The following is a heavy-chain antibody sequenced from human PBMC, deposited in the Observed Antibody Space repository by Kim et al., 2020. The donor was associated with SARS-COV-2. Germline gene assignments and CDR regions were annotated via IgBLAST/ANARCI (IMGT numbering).Heavy chain of an antibody. D-gene: IGHD5-12*01. J-gene: IGHJ4*02. CDR3: ARVSGGLRLVIIDY. Sequence: AQKFQGRVTMTRDTSTSTVYMELSSLRSEDTAVYYCARVSGGLRLVIIDYWGQGTLVTVSS. V-gene: IGHV1-46*01.